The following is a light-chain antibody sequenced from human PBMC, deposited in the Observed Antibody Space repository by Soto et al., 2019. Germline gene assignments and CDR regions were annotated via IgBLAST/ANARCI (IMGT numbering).Light chain of an antibody. V-gene: IGKV1-9*01. Sequence: DIQLTQSPHSLSASVGYRVTITSRSSQGISSYLAWYQQKPGTAPNLLIYAASTLQSGVPSRFSGSGSGTEFTLTISSLQPEDFATYYCQQLNTYPQITFGQGTRLPI. J-gene: IGKJ5*01. CDR2: AAS. CDR3: QQLNTYPQIT. CDR1: QGISSY.